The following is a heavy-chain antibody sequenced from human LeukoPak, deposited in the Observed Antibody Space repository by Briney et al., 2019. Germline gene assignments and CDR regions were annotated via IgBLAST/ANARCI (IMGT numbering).Heavy chain of an antibody. D-gene: IGHD3-10*01. CDR1: GGSISSYY. CDR2: IYYSGST. CDR3: AREATKLPPGTYYYGSGGYYHRTFDY. V-gene: IGHV4-59*01. J-gene: IGHJ4*02. Sequence: SETLSLTCTVSGGSISSYYWSWIRQPPGKGLGWIGYIYYSGSTNYNPSLKSRVTISVDTSKNQFSLKLSSVTAADTAVYYCAREATKLPPGTYYYGSGGYYHRTFDYWGQGTLVTVSS.